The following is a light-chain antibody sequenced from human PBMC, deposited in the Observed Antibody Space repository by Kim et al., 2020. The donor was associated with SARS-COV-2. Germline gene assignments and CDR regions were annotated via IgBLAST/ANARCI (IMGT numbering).Light chain of an antibody. J-gene: IGLJ2*01. Sequence: PGPSITSSCTGTSADIGTYSLVSWYQHHPGKAPKLMIYEVSKRPSGVSNRFSGSKSGNTASLTISGLQAEDEGDYYCWSCAGSYVVFGGGTQLTVL. V-gene: IGLV2-23*02. CDR2: EVS. CDR1: SADIGTYSL. CDR3: WSCAGSYVV.